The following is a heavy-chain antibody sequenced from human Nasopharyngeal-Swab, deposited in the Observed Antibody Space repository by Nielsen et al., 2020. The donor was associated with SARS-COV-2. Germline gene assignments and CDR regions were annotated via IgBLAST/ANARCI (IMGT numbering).Heavy chain of an antibody. CDR1: GYTFTDYG. D-gene: IGHD2-15*01. CDR2: LSAYNGNT. CDR3: ARERRGGYHDAFDI. Sequence: APVKVSCKASGYTFTDYGISWVRQAPGQGLEWMGWLSAYNGNTNYAQRVQGRVTMTTDTSTSTAYMELRSLRSDDTAVYYCARERRGGYHDAFDIWGQGTMVTVSS. J-gene: IGHJ3*02. V-gene: IGHV1-18*01.